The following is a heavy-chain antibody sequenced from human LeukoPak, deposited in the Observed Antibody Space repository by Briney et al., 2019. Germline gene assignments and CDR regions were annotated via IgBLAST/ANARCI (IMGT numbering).Heavy chain of an antibody. CDR3: ARDESSSWYSLDY. CDR1: GDSISSSGYY. Sequence: SETLSLTCTVSGDSISSSGYYWGWIRQSPAKGLEWIGSIYYGGTSYYNPSLKSRVTISVDKSKNQFSLKLSSVTAADTAVYYCARDESSSWYSLDYWGQGTLVTVSS. CDR2: IYYGGTS. J-gene: IGHJ4*02. D-gene: IGHD6-13*01. V-gene: IGHV4-39*07.